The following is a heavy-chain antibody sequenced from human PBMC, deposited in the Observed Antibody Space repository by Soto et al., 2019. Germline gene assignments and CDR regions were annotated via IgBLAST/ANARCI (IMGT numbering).Heavy chain of an antibody. CDR3: ARDGRDSSSWWNYFDY. CDR1: GFTFSSYA. Sequence: EVQLVESGGGLVQPGGSLRLSCAASGFTFSSYAMHWVRQAPGKGLEYVSAISSNGGSTYYANSVKGRFTISRDNSKNTLYLQMGSLRAEDMAVYYCARDGRDSSSWWNYFDYWGQGTLVTVSS. V-gene: IGHV3-64*01. CDR2: ISSNGGST. D-gene: IGHD6-13*01. J-gene: IGHJ4*02.